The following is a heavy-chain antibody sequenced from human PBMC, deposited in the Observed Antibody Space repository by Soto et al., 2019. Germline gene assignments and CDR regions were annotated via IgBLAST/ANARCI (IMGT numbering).Heavy chain of an antibody. D-gene: IGHD2-8*01. CDR1: GAFSSTYY. J-gene: IGHJ5*02. Sequence: SETLSLTCTVSGAFSSTYYWSWIRQPPGEGLEWIGYMNNIGRTNYNPSLKSRVTISLDTSKNQFSLKLSSVIAADTAVYYCARSFCRDAVRCNWFDPWGLGTLVTVSS. CDR2: MNNIGRT. CDR3: ARSFCRDAVRCNWFDP. V-gene: IGHV4-59*01.